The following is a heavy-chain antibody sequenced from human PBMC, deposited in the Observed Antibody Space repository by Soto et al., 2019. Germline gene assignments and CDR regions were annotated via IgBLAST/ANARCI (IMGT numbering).Heavy chain of an antibody. V-gene: IGHV3-23*01. CDR2: IGSGGTA. CDR3: AKLGFCSGGTCYLDYYNGVDV. J-gene: IGHJ6*02. Sequence: EVQLLESGGGVVQPGGSLRLSCAASGFTFSRNAMSWVRQAPGKGLEWVSTIGSGGTAYYADSVKGRFTISRDISKNTQSLQMNSLRTEDTAVYYCAKLGFCSGGTCYLDYYNGVDVCGQGTTVTVSS. D-gene: IGHD2-15*01. CDR1: GFTFSRNA.